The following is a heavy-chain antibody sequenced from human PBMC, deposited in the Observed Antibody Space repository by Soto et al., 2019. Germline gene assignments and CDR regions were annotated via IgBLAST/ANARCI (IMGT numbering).Heavy chain of an antibody. CDR2: ISSSSSYI. V-gene: IGHV3-21*01. CDR1: GFTFTGYT. Sequence: TGGSLRLSCAASGFTFTGYTMHWVRQAPGKGLEWVSSISSSSSYIYYADSVKGRFTISRDNAKKSLYLQMNSLRAEDTAVYYCAREDYDILTGYYRVDYYYGMDVWGQGTTVTVSS. CDR3: AREDYDILTGYYRVDYYYGMDV. D-gene: IGHD3-9*01. J-gene: IGHJ6*02.